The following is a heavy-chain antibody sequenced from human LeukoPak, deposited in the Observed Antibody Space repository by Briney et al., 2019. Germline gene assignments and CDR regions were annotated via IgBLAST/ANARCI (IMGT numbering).Heavy chain of an antibody. CDR2: IWNDGSNK. J-gene: IGHJ4*02. CDR1: GFTFSSYG. CDR3: ARNSGWASGY. D-gene: IGHD6-19*01. V-gene: IGHV3-33*01. Sequence: GGSLRLSCAASGFTFSSYGMHWVRQAPGKGLVWVAVIWNDGSNKYYADSVKGRFTISRDNSKNTLYLQMNSLRAEDTAVYYCARNSGWASGYWGQGTLVTVSS.